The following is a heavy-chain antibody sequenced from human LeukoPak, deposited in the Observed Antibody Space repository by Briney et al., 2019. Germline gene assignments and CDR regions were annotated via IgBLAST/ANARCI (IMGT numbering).Heavy chain of an antibody. Sequence: SETLSLTCAVYGGSFSGYYWSWIRQPPGKGLEWIGEINHSGSTNYNPSLKSRVTISVDTSKNQFSLKLSSVTAADTAVYYCARGGGGGYGMDVWGQGTTVTVSS. D-gene: IGHD3-16*01. CDR3: ARGGGGGYGMDV. V-gene: IGHV4-34*01. CDR2: INHSGST. J-gene: IGHJ6*02. CDR1: GGSFSGYY.